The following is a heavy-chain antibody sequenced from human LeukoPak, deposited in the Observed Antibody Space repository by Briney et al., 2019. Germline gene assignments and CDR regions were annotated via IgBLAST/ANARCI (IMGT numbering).Heavy chain of an antibody. V-gene: IGHV1-69*05. J-gene: IGHJ3*02. CDR1: GGTFSSYA. Sequence: GASVKVSCKASGGTFSSYAISWVRQAPGQGLEWMGGIIPIFGTANYAQKFQGRVTITTDESTSTAYMELRSLRSDDTAVYYCARDTELGYCSSTSCYRHAFDIWGQGTMVTVSS. CDR3: ARDTELGYCSSTSCYRHAFDI. CDR2: IIPIFGTA. D-gene: IGHD2-2*02.